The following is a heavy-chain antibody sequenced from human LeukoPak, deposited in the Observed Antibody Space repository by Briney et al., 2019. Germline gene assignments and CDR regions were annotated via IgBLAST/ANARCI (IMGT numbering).Heavy chain of an antibody. CDR3: ARDPSNTSGWYIWFDF. V-gene: IGHV1-18*04. D-gene: IGHD6-19*01. CDR2: ISTYNGDT. Sequence: GASVKVSCKASGYTFKNYGISWVRQAPGQGLDCMGCISTYNGDTKHAQKVQGRLTLTADASTRTAYMELRGLRSDDTAVCYCARDPSNTSGWYIWFDFWGQGTLVTVSS. CDR1: GYTFKNYG. J-gene: IGHJ5*01.